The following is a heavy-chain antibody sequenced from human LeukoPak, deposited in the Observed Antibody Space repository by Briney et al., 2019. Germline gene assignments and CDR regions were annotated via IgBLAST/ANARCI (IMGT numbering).Heavy chain of an antibody. CDR2: INPNSGGT. Sequence: ASVTVPCKASGYTFTGYYMHWVRQAPGQGLEWMGWINPNSGGTNYAQKFQGRVTTTRDTSICTAYMELSRLRSDDTAVYYCARVGRGDGYNWSPYYYYMDVWGKGPRSPSP. CDR1: GYTFTGYY. J-gene: IGHJ6*03. V-gene: IGHV1-2*02. D-gene: IGHD5-24*01. CDR3: ARVGRGDGYNWSPYYYYMDV.